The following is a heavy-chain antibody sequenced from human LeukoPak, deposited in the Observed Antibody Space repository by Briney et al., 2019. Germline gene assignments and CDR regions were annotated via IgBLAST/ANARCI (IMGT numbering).Heavy chain of an antibody. J-gene: IGHJ5*02. CDR3: ARGLFWFGDLKTHWFDP. V-gene: IGHV1-8*01. CDR2: VNPKTGNT. CDR1: RYSFTSYD. Sequence: ASVKVSCKASRYSFTSYDINWVRQAPGQGLEWVGWVNPKTGNTGYAQNFQGRVTMTRDTSISTAYMELSSLTSEDTAVYYCARGLFWFGDLKTHWFDPWGQGTLVTVSS. D-gene: IGHD3-10*01.